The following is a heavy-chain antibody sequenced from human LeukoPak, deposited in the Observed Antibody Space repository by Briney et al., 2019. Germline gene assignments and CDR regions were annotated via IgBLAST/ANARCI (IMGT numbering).Heavy chain of an antibody. CDR1: GYTFTGYY. Sequence: ASVKVSCKASGYTFTGYYMHWVRQAPGQGLEWMGWINPNSGGTNYAQKFQGRVTMTRDTSISTAYMELSRLRSDDTAVYYCARDSENYYDSSGYFDPWGQGTLVTVSS. J-gene: IGHJ5*02. D-gene: IGHD3-22*01. CDR2: INPNSGGT. CDR3: ARDSENYYDSSGYFDP. V-gene: IGHV1-2*02.